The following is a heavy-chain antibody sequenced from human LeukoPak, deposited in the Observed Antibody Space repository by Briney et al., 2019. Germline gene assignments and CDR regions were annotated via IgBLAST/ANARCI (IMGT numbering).Heavy chain of an antibody. CDR3: ARHDYGGNSVWFDP. D-gene: IGHD4-23*01. V-gene: IGHV4-59*01. CDR2: IYYSGST. CDR1: SGSIRGYY. Sequence: SETLSLTCTVSSGSIRGYYWSWIRQAPGKGLEWFGYIYYSGSTYYNPSLKSRVTISVDTSKNHFSLRLSSVNAADTAVYCCARHDYGGNSVWFDPWGQGTLVTVSS. J-gene: IGHJ5*02.